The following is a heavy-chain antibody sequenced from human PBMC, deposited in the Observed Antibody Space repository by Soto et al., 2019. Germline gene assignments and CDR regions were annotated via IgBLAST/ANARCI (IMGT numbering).Heavy chain of an antibody. Sequence: SETLSLTCTVSGGSISSGDYYWSWIRQPPGKGLEWIGYIYYSGSTYYNPSLKSRVTISVDTSKNQFSLKLSSVTAADTAVYYCARDLRSSALAAHFDYWGQGTLVTVSS. V-gene: IGHV4-30-4*01. CDR3: ARDLRSSALAAHFDY. CDR1: GGSISSGDYY. D-gene: IGHD2-15*01. CDR2: IYYSGST. J-gene: IGHJ4*02.